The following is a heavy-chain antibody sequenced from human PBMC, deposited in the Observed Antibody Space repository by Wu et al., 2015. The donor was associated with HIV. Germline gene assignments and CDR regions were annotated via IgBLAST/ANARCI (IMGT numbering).Heavy chain of an antibody. D-gene: IGHD1-1*01. CDR2: MNPNSGNT. CDR3: ARSVPRWKDPIRPGGVSDV. V-gene: IGHV1-8*01. Sequence: QVQLVQSGAEVKKPGASVKVSCKASGYTFTGYDINWVRQATGQGLEWMGWMNPNSGNTGYAQEFQGRVTMTRDTSINTAYMELSSLTSGDTAVYYCARSVPRWKDPIRPGGVSDVWGQGTTVTVFS. J-gene: IGHJ6*02. CDR1: GYTFTGYD.